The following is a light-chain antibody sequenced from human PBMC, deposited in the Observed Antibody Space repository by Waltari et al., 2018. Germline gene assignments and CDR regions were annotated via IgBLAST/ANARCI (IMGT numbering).Light chain of an antibody. CDR3: QQSYDTPRT. CDR1: QYISTY. Sequence: ELNQSPSPLSASVGDRVTITCRASQYISTYLNWYQQKSGKGPKLLIYAASTLQSGVPSRFSGSGSGTDFTFTISSLQLEDFATYYCQQSYDTPRTFGQGTKVEVK. CDR2: AAS. V-gene: IGKV1-39*01. J-gene: IGKJ1*01.